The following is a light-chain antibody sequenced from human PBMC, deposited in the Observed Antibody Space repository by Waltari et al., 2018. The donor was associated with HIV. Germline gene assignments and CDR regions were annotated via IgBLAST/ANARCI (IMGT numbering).Light chain of an antibody. CDR3: QQRDSWPRGIT. CDR1: QSVGKY. V-gene: IGKV3-11*01. CDR2: DAI. J-gene: IGKJ5*01. Sequence: EIVLKQSPATLSLSPGERATLSCRASQSVGKYLAWYQQKPGQVPRLLIYDAINRATGIPARFSGSGSGTDFTLTISSLEPEDFAVYYCQQRDSWPRGITFGQGTRLEIK.